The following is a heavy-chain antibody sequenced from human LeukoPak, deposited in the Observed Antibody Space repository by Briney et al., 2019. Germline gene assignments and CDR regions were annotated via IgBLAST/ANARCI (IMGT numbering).Heavy chain of an antibody. CDR1: GYTFTSYH. D-gene: IGHD2-2*02. CDR3: ARSEGCSSTSCYIHWFDP. J-gene: IGHJ5*02. Sequence: ASVKVSCKASGYTFTSYHMHWVRQAPGQGLEWMGIINPSGGSTSYAQKFQGRVTMTRDMSTSTVYMELSSLRSEDTAVYYCARSEGCSSTSCYIHWFDPWGQGTLVTVSS. CDR2: INPSGGST. V-gene: IGHV1-46*01.